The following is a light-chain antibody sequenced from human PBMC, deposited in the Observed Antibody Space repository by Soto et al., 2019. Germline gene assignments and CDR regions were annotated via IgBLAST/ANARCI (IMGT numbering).Light chain of an antibody. V-gene: IGKV1-27*01. Sequence: DIQMTQSPSSLSASVGDRVTITCRASQGISNYLAWYQQKPGKVPKNLIYAASTLQSGVPSRFSGSGSGTDFTLTISSLPPEDVATYYFLKYYTAPETFGQGTTVEIK. CDR1: QGISNY. CDR3: LKYYTAPET. CDR2: AAS. J-gene: IGKJ1*01.